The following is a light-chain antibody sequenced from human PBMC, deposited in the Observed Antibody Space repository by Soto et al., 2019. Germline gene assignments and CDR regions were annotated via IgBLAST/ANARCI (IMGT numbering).Light chain of an antibody. CDR1: SSDVGGYNY. V-gene: IGLV2-14*01. Sequence: QSALTQPASVSGSPGQLITISCTGTSSDVGGYNYVSWYQQHPGKAPKLMIYDVSNRPSGVSNRFSGSKSGNTASLTISGLQAEDEADYYCSSYTTSGSLVFGGGTKLTVL. J-gene: IGLJ2*01. CDR3: SSYTTSGSLV. CDR2: DVS.